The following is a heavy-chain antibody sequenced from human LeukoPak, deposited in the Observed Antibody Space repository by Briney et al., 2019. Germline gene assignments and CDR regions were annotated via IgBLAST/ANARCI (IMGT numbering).Heavy chain of an antibody. J-gene: IGHJ2*01. D-gene: IGHD1-14*01. V-gene: IGHV4-59*08. Sequence: SETLSLTCTVSGGSISSYYWSWIRQPPWKGLEWIGYIYYSGSTNYNPSLKSRVTISVDTSKNQFSLKLSSVTAADTAVYYCASWSGSTVGWYFDLWGRGTLVTVSS. CDR3: ASWSGSTVGWYFDL. CDR2: IYYSGST. CDR1: GGSISSYY.